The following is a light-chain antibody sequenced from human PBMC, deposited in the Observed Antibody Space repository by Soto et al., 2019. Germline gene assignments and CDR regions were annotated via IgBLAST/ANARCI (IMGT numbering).Light chain of an antibody. V-gene: IGLV2-18*02. CDR3: SSYTSSISHV. Sequence: QSALTQPPSVSGSPGQSVTISCTGTSSDVGSYNRVSWYQQPPGTVPKLIIYEVSYRPSGVPDRFSGSKSGNTASLTISGLQAEDEADYYCSSYTSSISHVFGTGTKLTVL. CDR1: SSDVGSYNR. J-gene: IGLJ1*01. CDR2: EVS.